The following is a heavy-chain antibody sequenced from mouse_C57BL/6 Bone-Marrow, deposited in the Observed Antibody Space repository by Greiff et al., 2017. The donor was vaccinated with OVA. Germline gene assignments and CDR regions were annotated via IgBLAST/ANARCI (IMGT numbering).Heavy chain of an antibody. J-gene: IGHJ1*03. CDR1: GYTFTSYW. CDR2: IYPGSGST. Sequence: QVQLQQPGAELVKPGASVKMSCKASGYTFTSYWITWVKQRPGQGLEWIGDIYPGSGSTNYDEKFKSKATLTVDTSSSTAYMQLSSLTSEDSAVYYCARDYGSSLWYFDVWGTGTTVTVSS. CDR3: ARDYGSSLWYFDV. V-gene: IGHV1-55*01. D-gene: IGHD1-1*01.